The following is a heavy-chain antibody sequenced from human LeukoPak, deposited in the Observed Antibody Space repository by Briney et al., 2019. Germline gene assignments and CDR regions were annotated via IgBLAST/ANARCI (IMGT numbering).Heavy chain of an antibody. V-gene: IGHV1-2*02. Sequence: ASVKVSCKASGYTFSDYYMHWVRQAPGQGLEWMGWINPNSGGTKYAQKFQGRVTMTRDTSIGTAYMELSRLRSDDTAVYYCARLAVTTLDYWGQGTLVTVSS. CDR2: INPNSGGT. D-gene: IGHD4-17*01. J-gene: IGHJ4*02. CDR1: GYTFSDYY. CDR3: ARLAVTTLDY.